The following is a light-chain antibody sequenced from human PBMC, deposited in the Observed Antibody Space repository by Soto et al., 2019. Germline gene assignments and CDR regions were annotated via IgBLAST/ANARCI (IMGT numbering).Light chain of an antibody. CDR1: SSNIGAGYD. J-gene: IGLJ2*01. Sequence: QPVLTQPPSVSGAPGQRVTISCIGSSSNIGAGYDVHWYQQLPGTAPKLLIYGNSNRPSGVPDRFSGSKSGTSASLAITGLQAEDEADYYCQSYDSSLSVVVFGGGTKLTVL. CDR3: QSYDSSLSVVV. V-gene: IGLV1-40*01. CDR2: GNS.